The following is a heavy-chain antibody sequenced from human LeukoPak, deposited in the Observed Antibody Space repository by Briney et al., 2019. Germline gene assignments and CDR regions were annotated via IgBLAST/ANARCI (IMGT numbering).Heavy chain of an antibody. CDR3: ATLLYAKNWFDP. CDR1: GYPIGSGYY. V-gene: IGHV4-38-2*02. J-gene: IGHJ5*02. D-gene: IGHD2-8*01. CDR2: IYHTGST. Sequence: PSETLSLTCTVSGYPIGSGYYWAWVRQPPGKALEWIGSIYHTGSTYYNPSLQSRVTISLDTSKTHFSLKLNSVTAKATAVYYCATLLYAKNWFDPWGQGTLVTVSS.